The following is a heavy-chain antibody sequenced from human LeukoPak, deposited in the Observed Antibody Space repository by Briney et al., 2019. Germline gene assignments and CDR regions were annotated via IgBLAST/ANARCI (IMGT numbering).Heavy chain of an antibody. D-gene: IGHD5-18*01. CDR2: IDSTGST. CDR3: ARRERLGYSYGRGTLDI. CDR1: GILVSSNY. V-gene: IGHV3-66*01. Sequence: GGSLRLSCVASGILVSSNYMIGLRQAPGKGLEGVSFIDSTGSTYYADSVKGRFTISRDNSRNTLYLQMNSLRVEDTAVYYCARRERLGYSYGRGTLDIWGQGTMVTVSS. J-gene: IGHJ3*02.